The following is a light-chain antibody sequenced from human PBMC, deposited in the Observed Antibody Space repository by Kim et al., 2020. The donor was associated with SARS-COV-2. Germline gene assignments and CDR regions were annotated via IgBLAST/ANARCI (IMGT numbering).Light chain of an antibody. V-gene: IGLV2-8*01. J-gene: IGLJ2*01. Sequence: GQSVTISCTGTSSDVGGSNYVSWYQQHPGKAPKLMIYEVNELPSGVPDRFSGSKSGNTASLTVSGLQSEDEADYYCSSYAGSNIVVFGGGTQLTVL. CDR1: SSDVGGSNY. CDR3: SSYAGSNIVV. CDR2: EVN.